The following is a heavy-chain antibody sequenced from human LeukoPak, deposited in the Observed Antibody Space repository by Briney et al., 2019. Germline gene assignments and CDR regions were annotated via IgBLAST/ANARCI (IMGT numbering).Heavy chain of an antibody. J-gene: IGHJ3*02. D-gene: IGHD4-17*01. Sequence: GGSMRLSCAASGFTFSSYDMNWVRQAPGKGLEWVSVISGSGGSTYYADSVKGRFTMSRDNSKNTLYLQMNSLRAEDTAVYYCAKERGNGVRGAFDIWGQGTMVTVSS. V-gene: IGHV3-23*01. CDR2: ISGSGGST. CDR1: GFTFSSYD. CDR3: AKERGNGVRGAFDI.